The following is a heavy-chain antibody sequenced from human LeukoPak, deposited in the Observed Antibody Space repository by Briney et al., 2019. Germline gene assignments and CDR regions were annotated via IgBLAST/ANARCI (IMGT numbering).Heavy chain of an antibody. CDR2: IYTSGST. V-gene: IGHV4-4*07. CDR3: ARDAGGSYRYYYYMDV. J-gene: IGHJ6*03. Sequence: PSETLSLTCTVSGGSISSYYWSWIRQPAGKGLEWIGRIYTSGSTNYNPSLKSRVTMSVDTSKNQFSLKLSSVTAADTAVYYCARDAGGSYRYYYYMDVWGKGTTVTVSS. CDR1: GGSISSYY. D-gene: IGHD1-26*01.